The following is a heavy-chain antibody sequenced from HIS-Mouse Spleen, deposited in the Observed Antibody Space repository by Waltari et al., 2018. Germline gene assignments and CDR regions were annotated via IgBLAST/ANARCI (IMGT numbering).Heavy chain of an antibody. CDR1: GGSFSGYY. Sequence: QVQLQQWGAGLLKPSETLSLTCAVYGGSFSGYYWSWIRQPPGKGLEGIGEINHSGSTNYTPSLKSRGTISVDTSKNQFSLKLSSVTAADTAVYYCAGYNWNYGTDYWGQGTLVTVSS. D-gene: IGHD1-7*01. J-gene: IGHJ4*02. CDR2: INHSGST. V-gene: IGHV4-34*01. CDR3: AGYNWNYGTDY.